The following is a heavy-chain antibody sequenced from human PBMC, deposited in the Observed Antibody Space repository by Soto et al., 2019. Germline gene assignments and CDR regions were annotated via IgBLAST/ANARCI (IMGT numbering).Heavy chain of an antibody. D-gene: IGHD3-22*01. CDR1: GFTVSRNY. V-gene: IGHV3-53*02. J-gene: IGHJ4*02. CDR3: ASGYSVYFDF. Sequence: EVQLVETGGGLIQPGGSLRLSCAVSGFTVSRNYMIWVRQAPGKGLEWVSVIYSGGSTYYADSVKGRFSISRDISKNTLYLQMNSLRVEDTAVYYCASGYSVYFDFWGQGNLVTVSS. CDR2: IYSGGST.